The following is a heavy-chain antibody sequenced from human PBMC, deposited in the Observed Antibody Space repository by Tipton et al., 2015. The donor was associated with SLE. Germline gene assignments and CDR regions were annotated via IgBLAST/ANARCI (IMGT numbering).Heavy chain of an antibody. Sequence: TLSLTCSVSGVSISTSRYYWGWIRQSPGQGLEWVGSLYAGGSTYFHPSLKSRASISADASKNHFSLKLNSVTAADTAVYYCARADGEQWVSYWGQGTLVTVSS. CDR3: ARADGEQWVSY. CDR2: LYAGGST. CDR1: GVSISTSRYY. J-gene: IGHJ4*02. D-gene: IGHD6-19*01. V-gene: IGHV4-39*02.